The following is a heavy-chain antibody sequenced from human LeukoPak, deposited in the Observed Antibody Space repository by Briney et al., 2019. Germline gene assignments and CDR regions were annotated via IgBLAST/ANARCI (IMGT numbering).Heavy chain of an antibody. CDR1: GGSISSYY. D-gene: IGHD5-12*01. J-gene: IGHJ6*02. CDR3: ARGGVATDYYYYGMDV. CDR2: IYYSGST. Sequence: SETLSLTCTVSGGSISSYYWSWIRQPPGKGLEWIGYIYYSGSTNYNPSLKSRVTISVDTSKNQFSLKLSSVTAADTAVYYCARGGVATDYYYYGMDVWGQRTTVTVSS. V-gene: IGHV4-59*01.